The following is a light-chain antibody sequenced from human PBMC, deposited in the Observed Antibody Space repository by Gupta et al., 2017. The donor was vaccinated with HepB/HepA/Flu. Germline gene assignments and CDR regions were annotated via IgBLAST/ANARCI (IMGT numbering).Light chain of an antibody. CDR1: QSITNY. CDR2: SAS. J-gene: IGKJ2*01. Sequence: DIQLTQSPSSLSASVGDRVIITCRASQSITNYLNWYQQKPGKAPKLLIYSASSLQSGVPSRFSGSVSGTDFTLTITNLQPEDFATYYCQQSYSPPPYTFGQGTHLQIK. CDR3: QQSYSPPPYT. V-gene: IGKV1-39*01.